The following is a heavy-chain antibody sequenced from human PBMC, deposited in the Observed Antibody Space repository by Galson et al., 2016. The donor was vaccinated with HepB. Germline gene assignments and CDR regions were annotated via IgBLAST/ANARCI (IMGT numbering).Heavy chain of an antibody. Sequence: SLRLSCAASRFTFSDYYMSWIRQAPGKGLEFVSYISSSGDTIYYADSVKGRFTISRDNTKNSLYLQMNSLRAEDTAVYYCAREAIRGSSRDDFDYWGQGTLVTGSS. D-gene: IGHD2-2*01. CDR3: AREAIRGSSRDDFDY. J-gene: IGHJ4*02. CDR1: RFTFSDYY. V-gene: IGHV3-11*04. CDR2: ISSSGDTI.